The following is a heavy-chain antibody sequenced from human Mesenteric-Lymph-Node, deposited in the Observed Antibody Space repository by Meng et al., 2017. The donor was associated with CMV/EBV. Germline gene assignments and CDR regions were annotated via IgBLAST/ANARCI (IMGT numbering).Heavy chain of an antibody. CDR3: AHSSGIAAAGPFYFDY. CDR1: GFSLSTSGVG. CDR2: IYWDDDK. D-gene: IGHD6-13*01. J-gene: IGHJ4*02. V-gene: IGHV2-5*02. Sequence: QITLKESGPTLVKPTPTLTLTCPFPGFSLSTSGVGVGWIRQPPGKALEWLALIYWDDDKRYSPSLKSRLTITKDTSKNQVVLTMTNMDPVDTATYYCAHSSGIAAAGPFYFDYWGQGTLVTVSS.